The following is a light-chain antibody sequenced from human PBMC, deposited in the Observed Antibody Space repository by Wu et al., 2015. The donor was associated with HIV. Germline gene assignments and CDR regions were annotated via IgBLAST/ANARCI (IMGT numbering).Light chain of an antibody. J-gene: IGKJ5*01. CDR3: QQLNSYPLT. Sequence: AIQLTQSPSSLSASIGDRVTITCRASQDITTYLAWYQQTPGKAPKVLIYDASTLHSGVPSRFSGSGSGTDFTLTISGLHREDFATYYCQQLNSYPLTFGQGHDLRLN. CDR1: QDITTY. CDR2: DAS. V-gene: IGKV1-13*02.